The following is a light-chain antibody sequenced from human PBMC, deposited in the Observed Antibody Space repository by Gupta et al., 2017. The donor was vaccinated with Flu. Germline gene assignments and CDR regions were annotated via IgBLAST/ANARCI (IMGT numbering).Light chain of an antibody. V-gene: IGLV4-60*03. CDR1: SGHTTYT. CDR2: VESSGSY. J-gene: IGLJ2*01. CDR3: ETWDSQIRV. Sequence: QPVVTQSSSASASLGSSVKLTCILTSGHTTYTIAWHQQQPGKAPRYLMKVESSGSYSKGSGVPDRFSGSSSGADRFLTISNLQSEDEADYYCETWDSQIRVFGGGTKLTVL.